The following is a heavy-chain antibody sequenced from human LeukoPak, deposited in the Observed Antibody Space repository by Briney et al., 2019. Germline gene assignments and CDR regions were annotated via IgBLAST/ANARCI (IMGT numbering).Heavy chain of an antibody. J-gene: IGHJ5*02. CDR3: ARAHYYDSSGYPTVFDP. V-gene: IGHV3-11*01. Sequence: PGGSLRLSCAASGFTFSDYYMSWIRQAPGKGLEWVSYISSSGSTIYYADSVKGRFIISRDNAKNSLYLQMNSLRAEDTAVYYCARAHYYDSSGYPTVFDPWGQGTLVTVSS. D-gene: IGHD3-22*01. CDR2: ISSSGSTI. CDR1: GFTFSDYY.